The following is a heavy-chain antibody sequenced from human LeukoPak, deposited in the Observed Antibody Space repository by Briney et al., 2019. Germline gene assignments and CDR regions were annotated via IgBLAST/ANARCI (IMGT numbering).Heavy chain of an antibody. J-gene: IGHJ4*02. Sequence: GGSLRLSCAASGFTFSSYGMHWVRQAPGKGLEWVAVISYDGSNKYYADSVKGRFTISRDNSKNTLYLQMNSLRAEDTAVYYCAKDRYYGSGSYSGSHFDYWGQGTLVTVSS. CDR2: ISYDGSNK. CDR1: GFTFSSYG. V-gene: IGHV3-30*18. D-gene: IGHD3-10*01. CDR3: AKDRYYGSGSYSGSHFDY.